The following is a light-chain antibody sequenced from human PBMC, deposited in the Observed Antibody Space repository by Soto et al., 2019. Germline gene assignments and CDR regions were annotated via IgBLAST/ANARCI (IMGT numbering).Light chain of an antibody. CDR3: QSYDRTLSGSYV. CDR1: SSNIGAGFD. CDR2: RNT. V-gene: IGLV1-40*01. J-gene: IGLJ1*01. Sequence: QSALAQPPSVSGAPGQTVTISCTGSSSNIGAGFDVHWFQQLPGTAPTLLIYRNTNRPSGVPDRFSGSKSGTSASLAITGLQAEDEADYYCQSYDRTLSGSYVFGNGTKVTVL.